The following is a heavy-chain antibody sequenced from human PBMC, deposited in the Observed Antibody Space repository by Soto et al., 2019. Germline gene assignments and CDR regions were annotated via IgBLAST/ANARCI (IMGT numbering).Heavy chain of an antibody. J-gene: IGHJ1*01. V-gene: IGHV3-15*07. CDR3: YARLYGANSQEEYFQH. Sequence: GGSLRLSCAASGFTFNNAWMNWVRQAPGKGLEWVGRVKTKTDGGTTEYAAPVKGRFIISRDDSKNTLYLQMNSLKTEDTAVYYCYARLYGANSQEEYFQHWGQGTLVTVSS. CDR1: GFTFNNAW. CDR2: VKTKTDGGTT. D-gene: IGHD4-17*01.